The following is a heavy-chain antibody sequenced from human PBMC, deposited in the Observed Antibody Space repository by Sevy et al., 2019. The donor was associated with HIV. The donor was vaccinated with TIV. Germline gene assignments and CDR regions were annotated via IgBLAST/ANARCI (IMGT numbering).Heavy chain of an antibody. Sequence: GGSLRLSCATSGFTFSDYTIHWVRQAPGKGLEWVSVISYDGSRTSYADSVKGRFTISRDNSKNTLFLQMNSLRAEDTALYYCAKDQGESSGYYPLGAFDIWGQGTVVTVSS. CDR1: GFTFSDYT. V-gene: IGHV3-30*04. J-gene: IGHJ3*02. D-gene: IGHD3-22*01. CDR3: AKDQGESSGYYPLGAFDI. CDR2: ISYDGSRT.